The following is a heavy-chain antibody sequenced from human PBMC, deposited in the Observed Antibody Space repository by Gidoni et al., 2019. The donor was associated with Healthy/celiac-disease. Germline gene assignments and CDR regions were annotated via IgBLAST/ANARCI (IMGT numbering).Heavy chain of an antibody. CDR2: ISGSGGST. CDR3: ASRGIVGATMSAFDI. Sequence: EVQLLESGGGLVQPGRSLRLSCAASGSAFSSDAMSWVRQTPGKGLEWVSAISGSGGSTYYADSVKGRFTISRDNSKNTLYLQMNSLRAEDTAVYYCASRGIVGATMSAFDIWGQGTMVTVSS. J-gene: IGHJ3*02. V-gene: IGHV3-23*01. CDR1: GSAFSSDA. D-gene: IGHD1-26*01.